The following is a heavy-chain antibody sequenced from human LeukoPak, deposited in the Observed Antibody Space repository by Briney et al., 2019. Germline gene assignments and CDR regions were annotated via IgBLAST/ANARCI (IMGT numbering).Heavy chain of an antibody. D-gene: IGHD3-10*01. Sequence: ASVKVSCKASGYTFTNYYMHWVRQAPGQGLEWMGIINPSDGKTSYAQKFQGRVTMTRDTSTSTVYMELSSLRSEDTAVYYCARDGPNYGSGSYPNSYYYYYMDVWGKGTTVTVSS. J-gene: IGHJ6*03. V-gene: IGHV1-46*01. CDR1: GYTFTNYY. CDR3: ARDGPNYGSGSYPNSYYYYYMDV. CDR2: INPSDGKT.